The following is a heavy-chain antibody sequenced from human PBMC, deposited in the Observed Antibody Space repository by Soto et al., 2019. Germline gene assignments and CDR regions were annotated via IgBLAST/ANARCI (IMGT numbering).Heavy chain of an antibody. D-gene: IGHD3-22*01. Sequence: EASVKVSCKASGYTFTGHYMHWVRQAPGQGLEWMGWINPNSGGTKSAQKFQGRVTMTRDTSISTAYMELSRLRSDDTAVYYCARRKGDYYDSSGYHYYFDYWGQGTLVTVSS. CDR3: ARRKGDYYDSSGYHYYFDY. J-gene: IGHJ4*02. CDR2: INPNSGGT. CDR1: GYTFTGHY. V-gene: IGHV1-2*02.